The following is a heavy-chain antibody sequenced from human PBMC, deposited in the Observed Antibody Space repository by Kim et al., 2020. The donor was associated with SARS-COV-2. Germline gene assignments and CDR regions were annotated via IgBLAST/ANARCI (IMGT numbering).Heavy chain of an antibody. Sequence: LKRRVTISVDTSKNQFSLKLSSVTAADTAVYYCARHNYDFWSGYYSTKFDYWGQGTLVTVSS. CDR3: ARHNYDFWSGYYSTKFDY. J-gene: IGHJ4*02. D-gene: IGHD3-3*01. V-gene: IGHV4-39*01.